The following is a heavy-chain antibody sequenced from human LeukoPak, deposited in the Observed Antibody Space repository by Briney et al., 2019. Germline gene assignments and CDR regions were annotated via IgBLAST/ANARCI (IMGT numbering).Heavy chain of an antibody. CDR1: GFTFSSYA. D-gene: IGHD6-19*01. Sequence: GRSLRLSCAASGFTFSSYAMHWVRQAPGKGLEWVAVISYDGSNKYYADSVKGRFTISRDNSKNTLYLQMNSLRAEDTAVYYCARDDPVSGTEWLVLSDYWGQGTLVTVSS. J-gene: IGHJ4*02. V-gene: IGHV3-30*04. CDR3: ARDDPVSGTEWLVLSDY. CDR2: ISYDGSNK.